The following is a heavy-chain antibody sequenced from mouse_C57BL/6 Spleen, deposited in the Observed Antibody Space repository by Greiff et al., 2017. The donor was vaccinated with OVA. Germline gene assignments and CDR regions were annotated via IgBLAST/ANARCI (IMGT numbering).Heavy chain of an antibody. CDR3: ARTGKWEYDGFAY. CDR1: GYTFTSYW. V-gene: IGHV1-61*01. Sequence: QVQLQQPGAELVRPGSSVKLSCKASGYTFTSYWMDWVKQRPGQGLEWIGNIYPSDSETHYNQKFKDKATLTVDKSSSTAYMQLSSLTSEDSAVYDCARTGKWEYDGFAYWGQGTLVTVSA. D-gene: IGHD2-14*01. CDR2: IYPSDSET. J-gene: IGHJ3*01.